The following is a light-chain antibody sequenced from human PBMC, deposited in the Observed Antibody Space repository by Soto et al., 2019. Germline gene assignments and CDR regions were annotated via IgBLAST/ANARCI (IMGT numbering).Light chain of an antibody. J-gene: IGKJ1*01. CDR3: QQYGTSPRT. V-gene: IGKV3-20*01. CDR1: QSVRSSY. Sequence: EIVLTQSPGTLSLSPGERATLSCRASQSVRSSYLAWYQQKLGQAPRLLIYGVSNSATGIPDRFCGSGSGTDFTLTISRLESEDFAVYYCQQYGTSPRTFGQGTKVEIK. CDR2: GVS.